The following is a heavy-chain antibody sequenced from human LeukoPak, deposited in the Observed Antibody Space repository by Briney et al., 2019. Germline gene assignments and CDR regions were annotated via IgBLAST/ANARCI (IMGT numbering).Heavy chain of an antibody. CDR1: GFSFSSYA. J-gene: IGHJ3*02. D-gene: IGHD3-22*01. V-gene: IGHV3-64D*09. CDR2: ISRNGGST. Sequence: PGGSLRLSCSASGFSFSSYAMHWVRQAPGKGLEYVSAISRNGGSTNYADSVKGRFTISRDNSKNTLYLQMSSLRAEDTAVYYCVKRLAKDAFDIWGQGTMVTVSS. CDR3: VKRLAKDAFDI.